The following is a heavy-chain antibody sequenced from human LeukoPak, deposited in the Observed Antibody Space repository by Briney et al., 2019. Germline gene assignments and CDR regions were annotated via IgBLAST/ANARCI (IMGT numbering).Heavy chain of an antibody. CDR2: FYYSGDA. V-gene: IGHV4-59*01. Sequence: SETLSLTCTVSAESIRSYYWSWIRQPPGKGLEWIGNFYYSGDAKYNSSLKSRVTMSVDMSKDQFSLNLTSVTAADTAVYYCATAPRGEYLRNWGQGTLVTVSS. J-gene: IGHJ4*02. CDR1: AESIRSYY. CDR3: ATAPRGEYLRN. D-gene: IGHD2/OR15-2a*01.